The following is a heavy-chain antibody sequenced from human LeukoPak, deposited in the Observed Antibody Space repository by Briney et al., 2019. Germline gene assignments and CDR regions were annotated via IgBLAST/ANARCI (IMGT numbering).Heavy chain of an antibody. CDR1: GGSISPYS. CDR2: ILYSGST. V-gene: IGHV4-59*08. D-gene: IGHD3-22*01. Sequence: SETLSLTCTVSGGSISPYSWSWIRQPPGKGLEWTGYILYSGSTNYNPSLKSRVTISVATSKNEFYLELSSVTAADTAVYYCARDYHDTSGDNYVGGYYYMDVWGKGTTVTVSS. J-gene: IGHJ6*03. CDR3: ARDYHDTSGDNYVGGYYYMDV.